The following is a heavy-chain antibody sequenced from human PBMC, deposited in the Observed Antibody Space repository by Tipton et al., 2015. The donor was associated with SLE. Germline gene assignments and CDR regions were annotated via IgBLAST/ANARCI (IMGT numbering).Heavy chain of an antibody. CDR2: IYYSGST. CDR3: ARRSSSLDY. CDR1: GGSISSSVYS. D-gene: IGHD2-2*01. J-gene: IGHJ4*02. V-gene: IGHV4-39*01. Sequence: TLSLTCNVSGGSISSSVYSWNWIRQPPGKGLEWIGTIYYSGSTYYNSSLKSQVTISLDTSKNQFSLKLSSVTAADTAVFYCARRSSSLDYWGQGILVTVSS.